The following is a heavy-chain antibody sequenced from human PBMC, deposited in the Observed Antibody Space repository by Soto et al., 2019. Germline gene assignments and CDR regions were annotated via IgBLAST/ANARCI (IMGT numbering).Heavy chain of an antibody. D-gene: IGHD6-13*01. J-gene: IGHJ4*02. CDR2: IIPIFGTA. CDR1: GGTFSSYA. CDR3: ARAPHIAAAGNFDY. Sequence: GASVKVSCKASGGTFSSYAISWVRQAPGQGLEWMGGIIPIFGTANYAQKFQGRVTITADESTSTAYMELSSLRSEDTAVYYCARAPHIAAAGNFDYWGQGTLVTVSS. V-gene: IGHV1-69*13.